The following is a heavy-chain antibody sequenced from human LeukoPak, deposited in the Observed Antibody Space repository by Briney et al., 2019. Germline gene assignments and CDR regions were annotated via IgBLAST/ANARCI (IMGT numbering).Heavy chain of an antibody. Sequence: GESLKISCKGSGYSFTSYWIGWVCQMPGKRLEWMGFIYPGDSDTRYSPSFQGQVTISADKSISTAYLQWSSLKASDTAMYYCARPSYSYGQYYFDYWGQGTLVTVSS. J-gene: IGHJ4*02. D-gene: IGHD5-18*01. CDR2: IYPGDSDT. CDR1: GYSFTSYW. V-gene: IGHV5-51*01. CDR3: ARPSYSYGQYYFDY.